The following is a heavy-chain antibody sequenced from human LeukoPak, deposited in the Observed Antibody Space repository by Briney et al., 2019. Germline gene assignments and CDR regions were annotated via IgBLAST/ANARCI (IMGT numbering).Heavy chain of an antibody. V-gene: IGHV1-18*01. Sequence: ASVKVSCKASGYTFTSYGISWVRQAPGQGLEWMGWISAYNGNTNYAQKLQGRVTMTTDTSTSTAYMELRSLRSDDTAVYYCARPYYGSGSSQFDYWGQGTLVTVSS. CDR1: GYTFTSYG. D-gene: IGHD3-10*01. CDR3: ARPYYGSGSSQFDY. CDR2: ISAYNGNT. J-gene: IGHJ4*02.